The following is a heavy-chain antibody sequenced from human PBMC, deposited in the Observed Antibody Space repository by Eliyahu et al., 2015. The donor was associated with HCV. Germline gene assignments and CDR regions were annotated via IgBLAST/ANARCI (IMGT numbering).Heavy chain of an antibody. J-gene: IGHJ4*02. Sequence: SGGSTYYADSVKGRFTISRDNSKNTLYLQMNSLRAEDTAVYYCAKRPGWATVTRSNGYFDYWGQGTLVTVSS. D-gene: IGHD4-17*01. CDR3: AKRPGWATVTRSNGYFDY. V-gene: IGHV3-23*01. CDR2: SGGST.